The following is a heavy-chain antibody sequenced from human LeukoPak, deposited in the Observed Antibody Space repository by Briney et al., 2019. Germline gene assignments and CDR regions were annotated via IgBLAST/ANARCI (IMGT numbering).Heavy chain of an antibody. CDR2: VFADGSNV. V-gene: IGHV3-33*08. Sequence: GGSLRLSCAASGFTVSSNYMSWVRQAPGKGLEWLSFVFADGSNVFYADSVRGRFTISRDNRNNILYLQMNSLRAEDTAMYFCGRNVDNWNYVDYWGQGTLVTVSS. J-gene: IGHJ4*02. CDR3: GRNVDNWNYVDY. CDR1: GFTVSSNY. D-gene: IGHD3-10*02.